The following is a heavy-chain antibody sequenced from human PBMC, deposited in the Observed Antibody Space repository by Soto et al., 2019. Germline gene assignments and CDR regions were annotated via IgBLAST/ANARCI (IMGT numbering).Heavy chain of an antibody. D-gene: IGHD3-22*01. Sequence: QTGGSLRLSCDASGFTLSGFAMHWVRQAPGQGLEWVAVISNDGTNQYYSESVKGRFTISRDNSKNTLYLQMNNPRAEDTAVYYCAKAYYYDSSGYYDNYYAMDVWGHGTTVTVSS. CDR2: ISNDGTNQ. CDR3: AKAYYYDSSGYYDNYYAMDV. J-gene: IGHJ6*02. CDR1: GFTLSGFA. V-gene: IGHV3-30*18.